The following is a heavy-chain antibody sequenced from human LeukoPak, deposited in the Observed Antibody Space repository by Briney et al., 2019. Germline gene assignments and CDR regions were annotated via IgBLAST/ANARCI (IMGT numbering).Heavy chain of an antibody. CDR2: ISSSSSYT. CDR3: AKDPGGYCSSTSCYYDY. J-gene: IGHJ4*02. CDR1: GFTFSDYY. Sequence: PGGSLRLSCAASGFTFSDYYMSWIRQAPGKGLEWVSYISSSSSYTNYADSVKGRFTISRDNSKNTLYLQMNSLRAEDTAVYYCAKDPGGYCSSTSCYYDYWGQGTLVTVSS. V-gene: IGHV3-11*05. D-gene: IGHD2-2*01.